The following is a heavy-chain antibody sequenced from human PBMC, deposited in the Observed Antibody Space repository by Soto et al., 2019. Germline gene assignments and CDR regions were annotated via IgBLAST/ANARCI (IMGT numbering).Heavy chain of an antibody. CDR3: ARHPSDFWFDP. Sequence: SEALSLTCTVSGGSISSGDYYWSWIRQPPGKGLEWIGSIYYSGSTYYNPSLKSRVTVSVDTSKNQFSLKLSSVTAADTAVYYCARHPSDFWFDPWGQGTLVTVSS. V-gene: IGHV4-39*01. D-gene: IGHD2-21*02. CDR1: GGSISSGDYY. CDR2: IYYSGST. J-gene: IGHJ5*02.